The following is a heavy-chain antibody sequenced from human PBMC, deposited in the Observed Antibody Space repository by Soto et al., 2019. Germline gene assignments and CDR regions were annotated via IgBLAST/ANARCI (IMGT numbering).Heavy chain of an antibody. CDR1: GYTFPRFD. CDR3: ARGTVLRYFDWLAPGDAFDI. J-gene: IGHJ3*02. D-gene: IGHD3-9*01. V-gene: IGHV1-8*01. CDR2: MNPNSGNT. Sequence: GASVKVSCKASGYTFPRFDINRVAQAHGKRVEWMGWMNPNSGNTGYAQKFQGRVTMTRNTSISTAYMELSSLRSEDTAVYYCARGTVLRYFDWLAPGDAFDIWGQGTMVTVSS.